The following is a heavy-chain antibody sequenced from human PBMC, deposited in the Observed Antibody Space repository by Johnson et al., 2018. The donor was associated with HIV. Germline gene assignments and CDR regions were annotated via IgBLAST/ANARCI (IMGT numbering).Heavy chain of an antibody. CDR2: IYSGGST. Sequence: VQLVESGGGLVQPGGSLRLSCAASGFTVSSNYMSWVRQAPGKGLEWVSVIYSGGSTYYADSVKGRFTISRDNSKNTLYLQMNSLRAEDTAVYYCAKDGPVLRYFDWSDAFDIWGQGTMVTFSS. V-gene: IGHV3-66*02. CDR1: GFTVSSNY. D-gene: IGHD3-9*01. J-gene: IGHJ3*02. CDR3: AKDGPVLRYFDWSDAFDI.